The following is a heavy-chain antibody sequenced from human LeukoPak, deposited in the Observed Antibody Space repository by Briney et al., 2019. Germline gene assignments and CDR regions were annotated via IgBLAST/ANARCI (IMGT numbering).Heavy chain of an antibody. D-gene: IGHD2-21*01. J-gene: IGHJ6*04. Sequence: PGGTLRLSCAASGFTFSSYSMNWVRQAPGKGLEWVSSISSSSSYIYYADSVKGRFTISRVNAKNSLFLQMNSLRAEDTAVYYCARDRLLEGRDFYSCYYMDVWGKGTTVTVSS. V-gene: IGHV3-21*01. CDR2: ISSSSSYI. CDR1: GFTFSSYS. CDR3: ARDRLLEGRDFYSCYYMDV.